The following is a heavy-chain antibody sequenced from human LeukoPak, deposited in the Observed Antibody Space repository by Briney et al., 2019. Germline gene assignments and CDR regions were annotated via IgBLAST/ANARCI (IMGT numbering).Heavy chain of an antibody. Sequence: GGSPRLSCAASGFTFSDYYMSWIRQAPGKGLEWASYISSSGSTIYYADSVKGRFTISRDNAKNSLYLQMNSLRAEDTAVYYCASGYGDTPGCFDYWGQGTLVTVSS. D-gene: IGHD4-17*01. V-gene: IGHV3-11*01. CDR2: ISSSGSTI. CDR3: ASGYGDTPGCFDY. CDR1: GFTFSDYY. J-gene: IGHJ4*02.